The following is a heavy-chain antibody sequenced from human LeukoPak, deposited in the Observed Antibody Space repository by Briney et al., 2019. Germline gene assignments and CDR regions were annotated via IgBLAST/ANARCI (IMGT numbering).Heavy chain of an antibody. CDR1: GFSFSSYS. CDR3: AKDFKGLTIVAAGAFDY. Sequence: GGSLRLSCAASGFSFSSYSMNWVRQAPGKGLEWVSSISSTSRSSYIFYAESVKGRFTISRDNTKNSLFLQMNSLVAEDTAVYYCAKDFKGLTIVAAGAFDYWGQGTLVTVSS. D-gene: IGHD6-13*01. J-gene: IGHJ4*02. V-gene: IGHV3-21*04. CDR2: ISSTSRSSYI.